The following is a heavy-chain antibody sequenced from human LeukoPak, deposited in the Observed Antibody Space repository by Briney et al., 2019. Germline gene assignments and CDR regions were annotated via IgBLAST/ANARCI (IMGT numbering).Heavy chain of an antibody. Sequence: SETLSLTCTVSGGSISSGGYYWSWIRQPPGKGLEWIGYIYHSGSTYYNPSLKSRVTISVDRSKNQFSLKLSSVTAADTAVYYCARTIYSSSWYGGYYFDYWGQGTLVTVSS. CDR1: GGSISSGGYY. CDR2: IYHSGST. CDR3: ARTIYSSSWYGGYYFDY. J-gene: IGHJ4*02. V-gene: IGHV4-30-2*01. D-gene: IGHD6-13*01.